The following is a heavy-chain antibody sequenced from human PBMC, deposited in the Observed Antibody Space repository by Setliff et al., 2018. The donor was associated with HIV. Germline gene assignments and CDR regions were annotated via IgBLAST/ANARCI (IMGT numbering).Heavy chain of an antibody. CDR1: GYIFTNHG. CDR3: ARDVKRNVFVVVMIVDYAFDL. D-gene: IGHD3-3*01. Sequence: ASVKVSCKASGYIFTNHGMTWVRQAPGQGLEWMGWISVYTGNTNYAQNLQGRVTMTTDKSTSTAYVELRSLISDDTAVYYCARDVKRNVFVVVMIVDYAFDLWGQGTMVTVSS. V-gene: IGHV1-18*01. J-gene: IGHJ3*01. CDR2: ISVYTGNT.